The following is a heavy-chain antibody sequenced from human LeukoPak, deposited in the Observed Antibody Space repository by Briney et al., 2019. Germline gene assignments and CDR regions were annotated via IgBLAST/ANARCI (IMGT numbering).Heavy chain of an antibody. J-gene: IGHJ4*02. V-gene: IGHV4-4*07. CDR3: ARGYFDWLSSHSFDY. CDR1: GGSISSYY. CDR2: IYTSGST. D-gene: IGHD3-9*01. Sequence: KPSETLSLTCTVSGGSISSYYWSWIRQPAGKGLEWIGRIYTSGSTNYNPSLKSRVTISVDTSKNQFSLKLSSVTAADTAVYYCARGYFDWLSSHSFDYWGQGTLVAVSS.